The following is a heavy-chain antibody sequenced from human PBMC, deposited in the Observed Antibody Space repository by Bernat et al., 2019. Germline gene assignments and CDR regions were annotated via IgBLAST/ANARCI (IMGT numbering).Heavy chain of an antibody. Sequence: EVKLVESGGALVQRGGSLRLSCAASGFIFTNYGVNWVRQAPGRGLEWISYISSSGTTMYYADSVRGRFTISRDNAKTSVYLQMISLRAEDTAVYFCARGGGGYYYGLDLWGQGTTATVSS. D-gene: IGHD2-15*01. CDR3: ARGGGGYYYGLDL. V-gene: IGHV3-48*01. J-gene: IGHJ6*02. CDR2: ISSSGTTM. CDR1: GFIFTNYG.